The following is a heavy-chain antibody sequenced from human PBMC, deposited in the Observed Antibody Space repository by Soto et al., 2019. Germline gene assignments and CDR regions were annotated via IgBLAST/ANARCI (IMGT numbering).Heavy chain of an antibody. CDR1: GFTFSSYA. J-gene: IGHJ3*02. CDR2: ISGSGGST. D-gene: IGHD3-22*01. V-gene: IGHV3-23*01. Sequence: PGGSLRLSCAASGFTFSSYAMSWVRQAPGKGLEWVSCISGSGGSTYYADSVKGRFTISRDNPKNTLYLQMNSLRVEDTAVYYCAKPRDSSGYYWYAFDIWGQGTMATVSS. CDR3: AKPRDSSGYYWYAFDI.